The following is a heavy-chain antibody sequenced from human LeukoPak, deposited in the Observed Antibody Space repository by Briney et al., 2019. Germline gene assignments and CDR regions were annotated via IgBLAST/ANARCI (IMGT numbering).Heavy chain of an antibody. CDR3: ARDVGFTYARDYYVYGLDV. CDR2: VYYSGGT. Sequence: SETLSLTCIASGGSISDYYWTWIRQPPGKGLEWIAYVYYSGGTSYNPSLKSRVTISVDTSNNQFSLKLNSVTAADTAVYYCARDVGFTYARDYYVYGLDVWGQGTTVSVSS. D-gene: IGHD3-10*02. J-gene: IGHJ6*02. V-gene: IGHV4-59*01. CDR1: GGSISDYY.